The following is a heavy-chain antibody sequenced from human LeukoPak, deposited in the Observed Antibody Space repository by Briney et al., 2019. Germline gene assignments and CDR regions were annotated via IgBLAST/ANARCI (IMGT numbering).Heavy chain of an antibody. D-gene: IGHD3-10*01. CDR2: INHSGST. Sequence: SETLSLTCAVYGGSFSGYYWSWIRQPPGKGQEWIGEINHSGSTNYNPSLKSRVTISVDTSKNQFSLKLSSVTAADTAVYYCARSYYYGSGSYPFDYWGQGTLVTVSS. V-gene: IGHV4-34*01. CDR3: ARSYYYGSGSYPFDY. CDR1: GGSFSGYY. J-gene: IGHJ4*02.